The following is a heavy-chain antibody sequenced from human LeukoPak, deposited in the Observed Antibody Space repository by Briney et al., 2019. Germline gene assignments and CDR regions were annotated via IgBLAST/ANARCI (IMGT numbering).Heavy chain of an antibody. CDR2: ISYDGSNN. V-gene: IGHV3-30*18. CDR1: GFTFSSYA. CDR3: AKVHLTYYYDSSGYGFQDY. D-gene: IGHD3-22*01. J-gene: IGHJ4*02. Sequence: SGGSLRLSCAASGFTFSSYAMHWVRQAPGKGLEWVGVISYDGSNNYYADSVKGRFTISRDNSKNTLFLQMNSLRAEDTAMYYCAKVHLTYYYDSSGYGFQDYWGQGTLVTVSS.